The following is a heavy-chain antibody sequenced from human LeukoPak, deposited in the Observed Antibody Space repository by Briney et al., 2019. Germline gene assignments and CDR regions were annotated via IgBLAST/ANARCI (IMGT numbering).Heavy chain of an antibody. CDR3: ASSPYYYSGAWGRYLDF. D-gene: IGHD3-9*01. V-gene: IGHV4-59*01. CDR1: GGSINTYY. CDR2: IYYTGNT. J-gene: IGHJ4*02. Sequence: PSETLSLTCTVSGGSINTYYWHWIRQPPGKGPEWIAYIYYTGNTNYNPSLKSRVTASVDTSKNQFSLTLSSVTAADTAVYYCASSPYYYSGAWGRYLDFSGRGTLVTVSS.